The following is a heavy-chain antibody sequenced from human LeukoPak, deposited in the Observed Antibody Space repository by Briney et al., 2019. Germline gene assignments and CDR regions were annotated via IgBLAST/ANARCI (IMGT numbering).Heavy chain of an antibody. V-gene: IGHV3-7*03. J-gene: IGHJ6*02. Sequence: GGSLRLSCAASGFTFSSYWMNWGRQAPGKGLEWVASINHNGNVNYYVDSVKGRFTISRDNAKNSLYLQMSNLRAEDTAVYFCARGGGLDVWGQGATVTVSS. D-gene: IGHD3-16*01. CDR1: GFTFSSYW. CDR3: ARGGGLDV. CDR2: INHNGNVN.